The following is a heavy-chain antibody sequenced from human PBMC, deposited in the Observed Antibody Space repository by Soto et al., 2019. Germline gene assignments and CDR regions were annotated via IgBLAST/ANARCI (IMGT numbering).Heavy chain of an antibody. J-gene: IGHJ6*02. CDR1: GFTFSSYA. CDR3: ARKASYTYGMAV. CDR2: ISYDGSHK. D-gene: IGHD5-18*01. V-gene: IGHV3-30-3*01. Sequence: QVQLVESGGGVVQPGRSLRLSCAASGFTFSSYAVHWVRQAPGKGLEWVATISYDGSHKYYADSVKGRFTISRDNSKNTLYLQMNRLRAEDTAVYYCARKASYTYGMAVWGRGTTVTVAS.